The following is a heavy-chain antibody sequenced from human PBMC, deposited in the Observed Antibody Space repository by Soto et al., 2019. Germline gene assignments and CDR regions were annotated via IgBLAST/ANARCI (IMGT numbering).Heavy chain of an antibody. CDR2: ISYDGYNK. D-gene: IGHD2-2*01. CDR3: AKDPRGPSRVVWYGMDV. Sequence: QVQLVESGGGVVQPGRSLRLSCAASGFTFNSYGMHWVRKAPGKGLEWVAVISYDGYNKYYADSVKGRFTISRDNSKNTLYLQVHSLRAEDTAVYYCAKDPRGPSRVVWYGMDVWGQGTTVTVSS. CDR1: GFTFNSYG. J-gene: IGHJ6*02. V-gene: IGHV3-30*18.